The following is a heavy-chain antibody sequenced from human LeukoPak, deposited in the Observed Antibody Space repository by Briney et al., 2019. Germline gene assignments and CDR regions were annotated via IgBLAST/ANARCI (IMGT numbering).Heavy chain of an antibody. J-gene: IGHJ4*02. CDR3: ARGRNWIAAAGMSDY. V-gene: IGHV1-2*02. CDR1: GYTFTGYY. CDR2: INPNSGGT. D-gene: IGHD6-13*01. Sequence: GASVKVSCKASGYTFTGYYMHWVRQAPGQGLEWMGWINPNSGGTNYAQKFQGRVTMTRDTSISTAYMELSRLRSDDTAVYYCARGRNWIAAAGMSDYWGQGTLVTVSS.